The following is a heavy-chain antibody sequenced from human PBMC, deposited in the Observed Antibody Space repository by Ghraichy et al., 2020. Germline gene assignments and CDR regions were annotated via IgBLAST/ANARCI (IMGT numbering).Heavy chain of an antibody. CDR2: ISAYNGNT. CDR3: ARDYYYDTSGYYSQFDY. V-gene: IGHV1-18*04. J-gene: IGHJ4*02. CDR1: GFTFTSYG. D-gene: IGHD3-22*01. Sequence: ASVKVSCKASGFTFTSYGISWVRQAPGQGLEWMGWISAYNGNTNYAQKLQGRVTMTTDTSTSTAYMELRSLRSDDTAVYYCARDYYYDTSGYYSQFDYWGQGTLVTVSS.